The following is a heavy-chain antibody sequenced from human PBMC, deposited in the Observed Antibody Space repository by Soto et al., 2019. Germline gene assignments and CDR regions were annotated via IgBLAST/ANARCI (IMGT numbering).Heavy chain of an antibody. CDR1: GYTFTSYD. Sequence: ASVKVSCKASGYTFTSYDINWVRQATGQGLEWMGWMNPNSGNTGYAQKLQGRVTMTTDTSTSTAYMELRSLRSDDTAVYYCARTYSSGWSDYWGQGTLVTVSS. J-gene: IGHJ4*02. CDR3: ARTYSSGWSDY. CDR2: MNPNSGNT. D-gene: IGHD6-19*01. V-gene: IGHV1-8*01.